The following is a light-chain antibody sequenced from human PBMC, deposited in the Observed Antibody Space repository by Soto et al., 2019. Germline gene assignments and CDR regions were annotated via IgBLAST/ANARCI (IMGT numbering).Light chain of an antibody. CDR2: KAS. V-gene: IGKV1-5*03. CDR3: QQYNRYST. CDR1: QSISSW. Sequence: DIQMTQSPSTLSASVGDRVTITCRASQSISSWLAWYQQKPGKAPKLLIYKASSLESGVPSRFSGSGSGTEFTLTISSLQPDDFATYYCQQYNRYSTLGQGTKLEIK. J-gene: IGKJ2*01.